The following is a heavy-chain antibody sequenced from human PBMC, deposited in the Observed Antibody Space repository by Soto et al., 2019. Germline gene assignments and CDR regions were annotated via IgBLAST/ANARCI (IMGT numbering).Heavy chain of an antibody. CDR3: ARDVGPVGATSNYYYYGMDV. CDR1: GFTFINFG. V-gene: IGHV3-23*01. J-gene: IGHJ6*02. D-gene: IGHD1-26*01. Sequence: RRLSCAASGFTFINFGMAWVRQGPGKGLEWVSAISGSSSDKWYTDSLEGRFTISRDNSKNTLYLEMNSLRAEDTAVYYCARDVGPVGATSNYYYYGMDVWGQGTTVTVSS. CDR2: ISGSSSDK.